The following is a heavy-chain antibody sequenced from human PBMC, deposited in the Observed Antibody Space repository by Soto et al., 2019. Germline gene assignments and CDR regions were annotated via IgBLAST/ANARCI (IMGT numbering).Heavy chain of an antibody. Sequence: EVQLVESGGGLVHPGGSLRLSCAASGLAVSSNYMSWVRQAPGKGLEWVSVVYSGGITYYPDSVKGRFTISRDNSKNTLYLQMNSLIAEDTAVYYCAREAAGHFDYWGQGTLVTVSS. V-gene: IGHV3-66*01. J-gene: IGHJ4*02. CDR2: VYSGGIT. D-gene: IGHD6-13*01. CDR3: AREAAGHFDY. CDR1: GLAVSSNY.